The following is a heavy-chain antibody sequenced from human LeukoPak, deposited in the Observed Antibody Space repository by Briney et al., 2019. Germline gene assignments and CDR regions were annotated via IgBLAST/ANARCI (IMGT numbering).Heavy chain of an antibody. V-gene: IGHV1-69*04. D-gene: IGHD3-16*01. CDR1: GGTFSSYA. Sequence: SVKVSCKASGGTFSSYAISWVRQAPGQGLEWMGRIIPILGIANYAQKFQGRVTITADKSTSTAYMELSSLRSEDTAVYYCARDRGDYVWGSFDYWGQGTLVTVSS. CDR2: IIPILGIA. CDR3: ARDRGDYVWGSFDY. J-gene: IGHJ4*02.